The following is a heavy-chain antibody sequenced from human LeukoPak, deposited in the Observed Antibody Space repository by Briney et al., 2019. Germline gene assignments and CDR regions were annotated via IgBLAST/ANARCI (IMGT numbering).Heavy chain of an antibody. D-gene: IGHD2-8*02. V-gene: IGHV3-7*01. CDR1: GFTFSSYW. CDR2: IKQDGSEK. J-gene: IGHJ6*03. CDR3: ARSGPEDTYYYMDV. Sequence: GGSLRLSCAASGFTFSSYWMSWVRQAPGKGLEWVANIKQDGSEKYYVDSVKGRFTISRDNAKNSLYLQMNSLRAEDTAVYYCARSGPEDTYYYMDVWGKGTTVTVSS.